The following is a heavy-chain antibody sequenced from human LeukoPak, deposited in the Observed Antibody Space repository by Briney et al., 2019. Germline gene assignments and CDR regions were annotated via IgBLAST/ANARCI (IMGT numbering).Heavy chain of an antibody. CDR3: ARSTRYCTNGVCQYFDY. D-gene: IGHD2-8*01. V-gene: IGHV4-39*01. CDR1: GGSISSSSYY. Sequence: PSETLSLTCTVSGGSISSSSYYWGWIRQPPGKGLEWIGSIYYSGSTYYNPSLKSRVTISVDTSKNQFSLKLSSVTAADTAVYYCARSTRYCTNGVCQYFDYWGQGTLVTVSS. CDR2: IYYSGST. J-gene: IGHJ4*02.